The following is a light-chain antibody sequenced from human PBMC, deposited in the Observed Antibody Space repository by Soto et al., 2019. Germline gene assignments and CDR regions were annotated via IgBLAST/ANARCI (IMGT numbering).Light chain of an antibody. CDR3: CSYAGGSTSL. CDR2: EGT. Sequence: QSVLTQPASVSGSPGQSITISCTGTSSDVGSYNLVSWHQQHPGKAPKLMIYEGTKRPSGVSNRFSGSKSGNTASLTISGLQAEDEADYYCCSYAGGSTSLFGGGTKLTVL. J-gene: IGLJ2*01. V-gene: IGLV2-23*01. CDR1: SSDVGSYNL.